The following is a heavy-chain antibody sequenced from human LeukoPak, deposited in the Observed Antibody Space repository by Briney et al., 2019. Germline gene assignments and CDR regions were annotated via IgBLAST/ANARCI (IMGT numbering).Heavy chain of an antibody. CDR3: ARGLPGTASAGTFDY. D-gene: IGHD6-13*01. Sequence: GGSLRLSCAASGFTVSSNYMTWVRQAPGKGLVWVSVIYSGGSTYYADSVKGRFTISRDNSENTLYLQMNSLRAEDTAVYYCARGLPGTASAGTFDYWGQGTLVTVSS. J-gene: IGHJ4*02. CDR2: IYSGGST. V-gene: IGHV3-53*01. CDR1: GFTVSSNY.